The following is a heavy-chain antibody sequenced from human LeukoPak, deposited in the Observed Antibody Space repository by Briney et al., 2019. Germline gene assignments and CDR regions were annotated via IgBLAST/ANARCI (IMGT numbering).Heavy chain of an antibody. V-gene: IGHV1-2*02. CDR1: GYTFTGYY. J-gene: IGHJ5*01. Sequence: GASVKVSCKASGYTFTGYYMHWVRQAPGQGLEWMGWINPNSGGTNYAQKFQGRVTMTRDTSISTAYMELSRLRSDDTAVYYCARPLLGCSGGSCYSDWFDPWGQGTLVTVFS. CDR3: ARPLLGCSGGSCYSDWFDP. D-gene: IGHD2-15*01. CDR2: INPNSGGT.